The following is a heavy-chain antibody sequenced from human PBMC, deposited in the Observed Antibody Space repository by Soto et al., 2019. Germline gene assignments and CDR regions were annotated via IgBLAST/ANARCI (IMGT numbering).Heavy chain of an antibody. CDR1: GYTFTGYY. CDR2: INPNSGGT. D-gene: IGHD2-15*01. Sequence: ASVKVSCKASGYTFTGYYMHWVRQAPGQGLEWMGWINPNSGGTNYAQKFQGWVTMTRDTSISTAYMELSRLRSDDTAVYYCAREEVVAATLSRTSYYDMDTCCQDNTLTVS. V-gene: IGHV1-2*04. J-gene: IGHJ6*02. CDR3: AREEVVAATLSRTSYYDMDT.